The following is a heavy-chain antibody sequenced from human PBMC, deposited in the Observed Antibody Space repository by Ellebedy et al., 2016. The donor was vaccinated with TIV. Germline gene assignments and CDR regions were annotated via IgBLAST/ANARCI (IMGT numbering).Heavy chain of an antibody. D-gene: IGHD3-10*01. J-gene: IGHJ6*02. CDR1: KFTFRTFW. Sequence: GESLKISCAASKFTFRTFWMTWVRQTPGTGLEWLANINQDGSEKHYVASVKGRFTISRDNAENSMYLQMNSLSAEDTALYYCARGRGLDVWGQGTTVTVSS. V-gene: IGHV3-7*01. CDR2: INQDGSEK. CDR3: ARGRGLDV.